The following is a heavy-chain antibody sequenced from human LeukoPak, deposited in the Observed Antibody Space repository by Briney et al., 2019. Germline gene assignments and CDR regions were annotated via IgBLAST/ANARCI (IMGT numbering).Heavy chain of an antibody. D-gene: IGHD3-3*01. CDR1: GGTFSSYA. V-gene: IGHV1-69*05. J-gene: IGHJ4*02. CDR2: IIPIFGTA. Sequence: SVKVSCKASGGTFSSYAISWVRQAPGQGLEWMGGIIPIFGTANYAQKFQGRVTITTDESTSTAYMELSSLRSEDTAVYYYARDARPYDFWSGYSYFDYWGQGILVTVSS. CDR3: ARDARPYDFWSGYSYFDY.